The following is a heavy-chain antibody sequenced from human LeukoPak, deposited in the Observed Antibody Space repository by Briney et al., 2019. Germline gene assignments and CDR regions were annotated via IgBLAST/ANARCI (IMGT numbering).Heavy chain of an antibody. J-gene: IGHJ3*02. D-gene: IGHD5-24*01. Sequence: SETLSLTCTVSGDSISSDSYYCGWIRQPPGEGLEWIGSMYYSGSTHYNPSLKSRVTISVDTSKNQFSLKVSSVTAADTAVYYCASGIDGYTDDAFDIWGQGTLVTVSS. CDR3: ASGIDGYTDDAFDI. CDR1: GDSISSDSYY. CDR2: MYYSGST. V-gene: IGHV4-39*07.